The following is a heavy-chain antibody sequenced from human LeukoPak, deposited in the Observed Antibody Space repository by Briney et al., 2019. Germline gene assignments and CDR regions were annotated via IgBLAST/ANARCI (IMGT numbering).Heavy chain of an antibody. V-gene: IGHV3-33*01. CDR2: IWYDGSNK. CDR3: ARGPGAVAPLYGMDV. Sequence: PGRSLRLSCAASGFTFSSYGMHWVRQAPGKGLEWVAVIWYDGSNKYYADSVKGRFTISRDNSKNTLYLQMNSLRAEDTAVYYCARGPGAVAPLYGMDVWGQGTTVTVSS. CDR1: GFTFSSYG. J-gene: IGHJ6*02. D-gene: IGHD6-19*01.